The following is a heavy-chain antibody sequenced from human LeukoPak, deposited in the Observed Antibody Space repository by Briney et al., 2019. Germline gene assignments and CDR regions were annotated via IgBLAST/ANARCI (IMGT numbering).Heavy chain of an antibody. CDR1: GFTFSTFA. V-gene: IGHV3-23*01. CDR3: AKDRGLGLRFLEWLSHDAFDI. D-gene: IGHD3-3*01. J-gene: IGHJ3*02. CDR2: ISETGRST. Sequence: GGSLRLSCVASGFTFSTFAMNWVRQAPGKGLEWVSTISETGRSTYYADSVKGQFTISRDNSKNTLYLQMNSLRAEDTAVYYCAKDRGLGLRFLEWLSHDAFDIWGQGTMVTVSS.